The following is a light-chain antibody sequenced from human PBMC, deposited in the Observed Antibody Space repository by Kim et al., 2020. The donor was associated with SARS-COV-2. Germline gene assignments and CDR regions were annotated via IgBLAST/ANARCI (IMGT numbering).Light chain of an antibody. CDR1: SLRNYN. Sequence: ALGQTVRITCQGNSLRNYNASWSQQMPGQAPVLVIYGENKRPSGIPDRFSGSTSRGTASLTITGAQAEDEADYFCNSRDSSGSHLMFGGGTQLTVL. CDR2: GEN. V-gene: IGLV3-19*01. CDR3: NSRDSSGSHLM. J-gene: IGLJ3*02.